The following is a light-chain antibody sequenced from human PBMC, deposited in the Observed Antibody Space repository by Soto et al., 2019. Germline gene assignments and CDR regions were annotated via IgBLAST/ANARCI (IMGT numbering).Light chain of an antibody. CDR1: QSVLYSTNNKNY. CDR2: WAA. Sequence: DIVMTQSPDSLAVSLGERAIINCKSSQSVLYSTNNKNYLAWYQQKPGQPPKLLIYWAATRESGVPDRFSGSGSGTDFTLTISSLQAEDVAVYYCQQYYITPLTFGGGTKVEIK. V-gene: IGKV4-1*01. J-gene: IGKJ4*01. CDR3: QQYYITPLT.